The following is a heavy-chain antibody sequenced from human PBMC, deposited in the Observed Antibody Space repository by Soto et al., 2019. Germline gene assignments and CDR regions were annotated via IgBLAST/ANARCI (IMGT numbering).Heavy chain of an antibody. CDR3: AGGQYYFDY. D-gene: IGHD2-15*01. V-gene: IGHV3-30*03. J-gene: IGHJ4*02. CDR1: GFPFSSYG. CDR2: ISYDGSNK. Sequence: GASLKISCAASGFPFSSYGMHWVRQAPGKGLEWVAQISYDGSNKFYADSVKGRFTISRDNSKNTLYLQMSSLRAEDTAVYYCAGGQYYFDYCGQGTLVTVPS.